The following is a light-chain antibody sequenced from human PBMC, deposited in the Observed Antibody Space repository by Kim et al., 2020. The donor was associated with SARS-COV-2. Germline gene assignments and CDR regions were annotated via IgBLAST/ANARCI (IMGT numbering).Light chain of an antibody. CDR1: QSVGSN. J-gene: IGKJ4*01. V-gene: IGKV3-15*01. Sequence: VYPGERATLSCRASQSVGSNLAWYQCKPGQAPRLVIFGTSSRAFDVPDRCSGSGSGTEFTLTISGLHPEDFAVYYCQKYQQWPPLTFGGGTKLEI. CDR2: GTS. CDR3: QKYQQWPPLT.